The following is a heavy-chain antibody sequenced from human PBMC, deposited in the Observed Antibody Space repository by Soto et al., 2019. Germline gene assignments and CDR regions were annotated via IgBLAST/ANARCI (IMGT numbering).Heavy chain of an antibody. Sequence: QVQLVQSGAEVKKPGSSVKVSCKASGGTFSSYAISWVRQAPGQGLEWMGGIIPIFGTANYAQKFQGRVTITADKSTSTAYMELSSLRSEDTAVYYCARGVLESIMITFGGVQSSDYYYYYGMDVWGQGTTVTVSS. D-gene: IGHD3-16*01. CDR3: ARGVLESIMITFGGVQSSDYYYYYGMDV. CDR2: IIPIFGTA. CDR1: GGTFSSYA. V-gene: IGHV1-69*06. J-gene: IGHJ6*02.